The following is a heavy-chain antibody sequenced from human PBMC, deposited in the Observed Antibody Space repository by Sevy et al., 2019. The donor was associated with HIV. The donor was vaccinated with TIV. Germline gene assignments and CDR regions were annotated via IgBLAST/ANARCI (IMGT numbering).Heavy chain of an antibody. D-gene: IGHD3-22*01. Sequence: GGSLRLSCAASGFTFSSYAMHWVRQAPGKGLEWVAVISYDGSNKYYADSVKGRFTISRDNSKNTLYLQMSSLRAEDTAVYYCARDGPYYYDSSGYYSLYYYYYYGMDVWGQGTTVTVSS. CDR3: ARDGPYYYDSSGYYSLYYYYYYGMDV. V-gene: IGHV3-30*04. CDR2: ISYDGSNK. CDR1: GFTFSSYA. J-gene: IGHJ6*02.